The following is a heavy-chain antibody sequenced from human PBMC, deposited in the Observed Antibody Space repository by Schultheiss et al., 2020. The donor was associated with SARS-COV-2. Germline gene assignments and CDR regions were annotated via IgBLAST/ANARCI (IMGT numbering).Heavy chain of an antibody. CDR2: INHSGST. J-gene: IGHJ3*02. CDR3: ARGTDAFDI. V-gene: IGHV4-34*01. Sequence: GSLRLSCVVYGGSFTDYYWSWIRQPPGKGLEWIGEINHSGSTNYNPSLKSRVTISVDTSKNQFSLKLSSVTAADTAVYYCARGTDAFDIWGQGTMVTVSS. CDR1: GGSFTDYY.